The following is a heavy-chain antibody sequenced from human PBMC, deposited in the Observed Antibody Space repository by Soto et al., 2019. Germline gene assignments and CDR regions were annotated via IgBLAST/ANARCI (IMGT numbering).Heavy chain of an antibody. J-gene: IGHJ4*02. CDR2: ISGSGGST. CDR1: GFIFSTYA. D-gene: IGHD3-9*01. Sequence: GGSLRLSCSASGFIFSTYAMQWVRQVPGQGLQWVSTISGSGGSTYYADSVKGRFTISRDNSKNTLYLQMNSLRAEDTAVYYCAKGPGYYESYFDYWGQGTLVTVSS. V-gene: IGHV3-23*01. CDR3: AKGPGYYESYFDY.